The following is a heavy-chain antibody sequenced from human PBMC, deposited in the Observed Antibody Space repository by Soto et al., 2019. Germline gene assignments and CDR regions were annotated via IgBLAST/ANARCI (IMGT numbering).Heavy chain of an antibody. V-gene: IGHV3-21*01. CDR3: ARVGSNGLYFDL. Sequence: EVPLVESGGGLVKPGGSLRLSCAASGFTFSSYSMNWVRQAPGKGLEWVSSISSSSSYIYYADSVKGRFTISRDNAKNSLYLQMNSLRAEDTAVYYCARVGSNGLYFDLWGRGTLVTVSS. D-gene: IGHD6-25*01. J-gene: IGHJ2*01. CDR2: ISSSSSYI. CDR1: GFTFSSYS.